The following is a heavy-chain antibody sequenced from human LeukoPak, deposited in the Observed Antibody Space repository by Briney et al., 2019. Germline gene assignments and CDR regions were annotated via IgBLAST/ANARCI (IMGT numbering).Heavy chain of an antibody. J-gene: IGHJ4*02. CDR3: ARGGCSSTSCYWKKNYFDF. D-gene: IGHD2-2*01. Sequence: SETLSLTCTVSGASFSSYYWSWIRQPAGRGLEWIGHIYTSGSTNYNPSLKSRVTMSVDTSKNQFSLNLKSVTAADTAVYFCARGGCSSTSCYWKKNYFDFWGQGTLVTVSS. CDR2: IYTSGST. V-gene: IGHV4-4*07. CDR1: GASFSSYY.